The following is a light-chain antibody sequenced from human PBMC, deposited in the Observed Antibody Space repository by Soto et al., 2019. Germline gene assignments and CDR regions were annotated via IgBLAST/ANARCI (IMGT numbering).Light chain of an antibody. J-gene: IGKJ2*01. CDR3: QQYNNWPYT. CDR1: QSVVRN. Sequence: EIVMTQSPVALSVSPGERAALSCRASQSVVRNFAWYQQMPGQAPRVLIYGTSTRATGVPARFSGSGSGTDFTLTISSLQSEDFAVYYCQQYNNWPYTFGQGTRLEIK. CDR2: GTS. V-gene: IGKV3-15*01.